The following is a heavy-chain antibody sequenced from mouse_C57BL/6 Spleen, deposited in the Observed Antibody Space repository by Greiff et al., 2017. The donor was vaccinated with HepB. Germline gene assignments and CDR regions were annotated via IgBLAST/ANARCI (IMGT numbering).Heavy chain of an antibody. J-gene: IGHJ1*03. V-gene: IGHV5-4*01. Sequence: EVNVVESGGGLVKPGGSLKLSCAASGFTFSSYAMSWVRQTPEKRLEWVATISDGGSYTYYPDNVKGRFTISRDNAKNNLYLQMSHLKSEDTAMYYCARDPPYYYGSSSWYFDVWGTGTTVTVSS. CDR3: ARDPPYYYGSSSWYFDV. CDR2: ISDGGSYT. D-gene: IGHD1-1*01. CDR1: GFTFSSYA.